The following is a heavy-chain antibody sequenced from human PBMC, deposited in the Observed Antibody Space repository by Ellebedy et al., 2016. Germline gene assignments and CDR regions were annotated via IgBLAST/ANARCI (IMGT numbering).Heavy chain of an antibody. CDR2: INWNGASL. D-gene: IGHD6-13*01. J-gene: IGHJ3*01. CDR3: ARDLSSSWQYDYAFDV. V-gene: IGHV3-20*04. Sequence: GESLKISXAASGFTFSSYAMSWVRQAPGNGLEWVSGINWNGASLGYADSVKGRFTISRDNAKNSLYLEMNGLRPEDTALYFCARDLSSSWQYDYAFDVWGQGTMVTVSS. CDR1: GFTFSSYA.